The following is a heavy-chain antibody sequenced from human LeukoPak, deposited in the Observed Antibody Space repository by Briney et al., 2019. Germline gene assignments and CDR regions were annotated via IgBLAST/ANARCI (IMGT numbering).Heavy chain of an antibody. CDR2: IKQDGSER. V-gene: IGHV3-7*01. CDR3: ARYGGGYYFDN. J-gene: IGHJ4*02. CDR1: GFTFSNYW. Sequence: PGGSLRLSCAASGFTFSNYWMSWVRQAPGKGLEWVANIKQDGSERYYVDSVKGRFTISRDNAKNSLYLQMNSLRAEDTAVYYCARYGGGYYFDNWGQGTLVTVSS. D-gene: IGHD4-17*01.